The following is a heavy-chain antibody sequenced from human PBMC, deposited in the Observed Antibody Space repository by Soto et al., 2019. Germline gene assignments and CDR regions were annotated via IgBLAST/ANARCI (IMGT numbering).Heavy chain of an antibody. CDR2: ITRDGYNK. D-gene: IGHD6-6*01. CDR3: AKSSGGSSSVGMDY. CDR1: GFIFKNYA. J-gene: IGHJ4*02. Sequence: QVQLVASGGGVVQPGRSLRLSCAVSGFIFKNYALNWGRQAPGKGLEWVASITRDGYNKYYADSVKGRFTISRDKSKNTLSLQMTALRVEDSSVYYCAKSSGGSSSVGMDYWGPGTLVTVSS. V-gene: IGHV3-30*04.